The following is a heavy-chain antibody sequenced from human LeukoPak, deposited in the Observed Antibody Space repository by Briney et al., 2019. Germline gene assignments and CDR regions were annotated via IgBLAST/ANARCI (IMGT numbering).Heavy chain of an antibody. V-gene: IGHV1-8*03. CDR2: MNPNSGKT. J-gene: IGHJ4*02. CDR3: ARGVDSSSWYRFHY. CDR1: GYTFTNYD. Sequence: ASVKVSCKASGYTFTNYDINWVRQATGQGLEGMGWMNPNSGKTGYAQKFQGRVTLTRNTSISTAYMELSSLRSEDTAVYYCARGVDSSSWYRFHYWGQGTLVTVSS. D-gene: IGHD3-22*01.